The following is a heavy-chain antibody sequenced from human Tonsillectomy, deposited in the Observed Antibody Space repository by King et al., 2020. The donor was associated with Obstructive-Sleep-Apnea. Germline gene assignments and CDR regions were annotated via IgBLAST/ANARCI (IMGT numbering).Heavy chain of an antibody. Sequence: VQLVESGGGLVKPGGSLRLSCAASGFTFSNAWMSWVRQAPGKGLEWVGRIKSKTDGGTTDYAAPVKGRFTISRDDSKNTLYLQMNSLKTEDTAVYYCTTGLGDILTGYYSGDAFDIWGQGTMVTVSS. CDR2: IKSKTDGGTT. V-gene: IGHV3-15*01. CDR1: GFTFSNAW. CDR3: TTGLGDILTGYYSGDAFDI. D-gene: IGHD3-9*01. J-gene: IGHJ3*02.